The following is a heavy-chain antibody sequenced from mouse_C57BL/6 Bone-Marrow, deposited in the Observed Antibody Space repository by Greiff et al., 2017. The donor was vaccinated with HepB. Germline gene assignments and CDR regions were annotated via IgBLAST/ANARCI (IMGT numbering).Heavy chain of an antibody. D-gene: IGHD2-2*01. V-gene: IGHV1-52*01. CDR1: GYTFTSYW. CDR3: AREGLRQGWFAY. CDR2: IDPSDSET. J-gene: IGHJ3*01. Sequence: QVQLQQPGAELVRPGSSVKLSCKASGYTFTSYWMHWVKQRPIQGLEWIGNIDPSDSETHYNQKFKDKATLTVDKSSSTAYMQLSSLTSEDSAVYYCAREGLRQGWFAYWGQGTLVTVSA.